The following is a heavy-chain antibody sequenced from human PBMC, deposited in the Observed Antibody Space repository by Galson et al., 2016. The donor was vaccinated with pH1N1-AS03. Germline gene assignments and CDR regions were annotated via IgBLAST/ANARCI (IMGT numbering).Heavy chain of an antibody. Sequence: SVKVSCKASGYTFTNYGISWVRQAPGQGLEWMGWISAYNGNTNYAQKLQGSVTLTTDTSTSTAYMELRSLRSADTAVYYCARGWPDYGGDSFLGWDHWGQGSLVTVSS. J-gene: IGHJ4*02. D-gene: IGHD4-23*01. CDR2: ISAYNGNT. V-gene: IGHV1-18*01. CDR1: GYTFTNYG. CDR3: ARGWPDYGGDSFLGWDH.